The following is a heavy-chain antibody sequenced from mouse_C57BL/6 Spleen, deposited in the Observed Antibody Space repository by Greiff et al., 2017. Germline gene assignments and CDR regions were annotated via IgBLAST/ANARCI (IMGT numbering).Heavy chain of an antibody. CDR2: ISYDGSN. V-gene: IGHV3-6*01. CDR1: GYSITSGYY. J-gene: IGHJ1*03. D-gene: IGHD2-12*01. Sequence: EVKLVESGPGLVKPSQSLSLTCSVTGYSITSGYYWNWIRQFPGNKLEWMGYISYDGSNNYNPSLKNRISITRDTSKNQFFLKLNSVTTEDTATYYCAITTGWYFDVWGTGTTVTVSS. CDR3: AITTGWYFDV.